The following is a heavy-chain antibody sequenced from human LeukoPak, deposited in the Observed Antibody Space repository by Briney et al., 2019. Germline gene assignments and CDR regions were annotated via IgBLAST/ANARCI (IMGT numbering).Heavy chain of an antibody. CDR3: ARSRGVSHGYYYGMDV. CDR2: SNANNGDT. V-gene: IGHV1-2*02. J-gene: IGHJ6*02. CDR1: GYMFTDYY. D-gene: IGHD3-10*01. Sequence: ASVKVSCKASGYMFTDYYIHWVRQAPGQGLEWMGWSNANNGDTKYTQKFQGRVTMTRDTASSTAYMELSSLRSDDTAVYYCARSRGVSHGYYYGMDVWGQGTTVTVSS.